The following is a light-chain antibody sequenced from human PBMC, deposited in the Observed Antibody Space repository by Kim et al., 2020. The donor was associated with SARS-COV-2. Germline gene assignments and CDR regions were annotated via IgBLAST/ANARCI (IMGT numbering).Light chain of an antibody. V-gene: IGLV3-19*01. CDR1: TLRRVH. CDR2: GKD. CDR3: NSRDDSGNHYV. J-gene: IGLJ1*01. Sequence: ALGQTVSITCQGATLRRVHASWYHQRPGQAPVLVIYGKDRRPSGIPDRFSGSSSGDTTSLTITGAQAEDEADFYCNSRDDSGNHYVFGPGTKVTVL.